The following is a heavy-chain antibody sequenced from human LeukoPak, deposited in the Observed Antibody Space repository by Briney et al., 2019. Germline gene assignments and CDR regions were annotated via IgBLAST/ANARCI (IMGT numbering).Heavy chain of an antibody. CDR1: GGTFSSYA. CDR3: ARDGGMATINGGQGYYYGMDV. D-gene: IGHD5-24*01. CDR2: IIPIFGIA. V-gene: IGHV1-69*04. Sequence: ASVKVSCKASGGTFSSYAISWVRQAPGQGLEWMGRIIPIFGIANYAQKFQGRVTITADKSTSTDYMELSSLRSEDTAVYYCARDGGMATINGGQGYYYGMDVWGQGTTVTVSS. J-gene: IGHJ6*02.